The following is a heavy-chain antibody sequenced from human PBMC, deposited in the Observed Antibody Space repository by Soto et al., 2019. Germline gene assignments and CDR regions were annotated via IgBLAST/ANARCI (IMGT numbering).Heavy chain of an antibody. CDR3: ARVMGDWGTYYYYYGMDV. CDR2: VYYAGAT. J-gene: IGHJ6*02. V-gene: IGHV4-59*01. CDR1: GGSLNRCC. D-gene: IGHD3-16*01. Sequence: PETLCDTYTGSGGSLNRCCWVGCRQPLGKGPEWIGYVYYAGATNYNPSLESRVTISPDTSRNQFSLNLRSVTAADTAVYYCARVMGDWGTYYYYYGMDVWGQGTTVTVS.